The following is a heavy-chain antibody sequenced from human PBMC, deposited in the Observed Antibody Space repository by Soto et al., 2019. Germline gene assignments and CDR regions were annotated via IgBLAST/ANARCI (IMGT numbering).Heavy chain of an antibody. D-gene: IGHD3-3*01. CDR1: GFTFSSYA. V-gene: IGHV3-30-3*01. CDR2: ISYDGSNK. Sequence: QVQLVESGGGVVQPGRSLRLSCAASGFTFSSYAMHWVRQAPGKGLERVAVISYDGSNKYYADSVKGRFTISRDNSKNTLYLQMNSLRAEDTAVYYCARDMARADYDFWSGYLYWGQGTLVTVSS. CDR3: ARDMARADYDFWSGYLY. J-gene: IGHJ4*02.